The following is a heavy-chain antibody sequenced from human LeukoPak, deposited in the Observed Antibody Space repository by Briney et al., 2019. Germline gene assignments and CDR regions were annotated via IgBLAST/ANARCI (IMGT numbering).Heavy chain of an antibody. J-gene: IGHJ4*02. Sequence: PGGSLRLSCAASGSTVNSNYMSWVRQAPGKGLEWVSVFYSGGSTYYADSVKGRFTISRDNSKNTLYLQMNSLRAEDTAVYYCARQRDRYYFDYWGQGTLVTVSS. CDR3: ARQRDRYYFDY. V-gene: IGHV3-66*02. CDR2: FYSGGST. CDR1: GSTVNSNY. D-gene: IGHD1-14*01.